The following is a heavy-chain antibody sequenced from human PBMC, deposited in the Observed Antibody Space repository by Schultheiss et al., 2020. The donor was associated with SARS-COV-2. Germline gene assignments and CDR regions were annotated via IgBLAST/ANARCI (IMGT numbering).Heavy chain of an antibody. D-gene: IGHD4-17*01. CDR1: GGSISSSSYY. J-gene: IGHJ6*04. CDR3: ARVSPYDYGDYIAGDV. Sequence: SETLSLTCTVSGGSISSSSYYWGWIRQPPGKGLEWIGYIYYSGSTNYNPSLKSRVTISVDTSKNQFSLKLSSVTAADTAVYYCARVSPYDYGDYIAGDVWGKGTTVTVSS. CDR2: IYYSGST. V-gene: IGHV4-61*05.